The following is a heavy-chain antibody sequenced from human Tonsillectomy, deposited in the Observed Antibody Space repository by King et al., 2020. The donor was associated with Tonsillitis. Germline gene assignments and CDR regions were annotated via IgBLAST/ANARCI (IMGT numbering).Heavy chain of an antibody. D-gene: IGHD6-19*01. Sequence: VQLVESGGGVVQPGGSLRLSCAAYGFTFSSYGMHWVRQAPGKGLEWVAFIRYDGSNKYYADSVKGRFTISRDNSKNTLYLQMNSLRAEDTAVYYCAKEREWLPTDYWGQGTLVTVSS. CDR1: GFTFSSYG. J-gene: IGHJ4*02. V-gene: IGHV3-30*02. CDR2: IRYDGSNK. CDR3: AKEREWLPTDY.